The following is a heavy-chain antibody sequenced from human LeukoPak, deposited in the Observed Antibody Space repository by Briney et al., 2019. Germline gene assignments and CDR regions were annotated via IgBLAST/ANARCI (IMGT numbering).Heavy chain of an antibody. CDR3: ARGPRHYASTSCYRFDP. CDR1: GYTFTSYD. V-gene: IGHV1-8*03. CDR2: MNPNSGNT. J-gene: IGHJ5*02. Sequence: GASVKVSCKASGYTFTSYDINWVREATGQGLEWMGWMNPNSGNTGYAQKFQGRVTITRNTSISTAYMELSSVRSEDTAVYSCARGPRHYASTSCYRFDPWGQGTLVTVSS. D-gene: IGHD2-2*02.